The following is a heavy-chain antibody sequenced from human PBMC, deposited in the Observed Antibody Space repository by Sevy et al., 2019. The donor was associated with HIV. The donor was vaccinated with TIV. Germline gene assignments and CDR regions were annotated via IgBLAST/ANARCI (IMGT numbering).Heavy chain of an antibody. Sequence: GGSLRLSCVASGSSFGIHWMSWVRQAPGKGLEWVAKINQDGGQKNYVYSVKGRFTISRDNAKSSLYLQMNSLRVEDTALYYCARDPDPVPGVAFDVWGQGTMVTVSS. CDR2: INQDGGQK. J-gene: IGHJ3*01. V-gene: IGHV3-7*01. CDR3: ARDPDPVPGVAFDV. CDR1: GSSFGIHW.